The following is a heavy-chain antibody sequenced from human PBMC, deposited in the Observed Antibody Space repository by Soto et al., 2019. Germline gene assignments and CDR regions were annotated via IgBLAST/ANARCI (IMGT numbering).Heavy chain of an antibody. V-gene: IGHV3-23*01. CDR2: ISGSGGST. D-gene: IGHD3-22*01. CDR3: AKEAWYDRSGYHYPVDY. J-gene: IGHJ4*02. CDR1: GFTFSSYA. Sequence: GGSLRLSCAASGFTFSSYAMSWVRQAPGKGLEWVSAISGSGGSTYYADSVKGRFTISRDNSKNTLYLQMNSLRAEDTAVYHCAKEAWYDRSGYHYPVDYWGQGTLVTVSS.